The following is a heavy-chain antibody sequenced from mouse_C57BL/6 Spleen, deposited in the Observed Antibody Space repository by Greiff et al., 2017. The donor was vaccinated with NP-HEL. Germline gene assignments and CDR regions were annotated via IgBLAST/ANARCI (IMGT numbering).Heavy chain of an antibody. CDR3: TTYYGSSYYWYFDV. CDR1: GFTFSDAW. CDR2: IRNKANNHAT. V-gene: IGHV6-6*01. D-gene: IGHD1-1*01. Sequence: EVKLMESGGGLVQPGGSMKLSCAASGFTFSDAWMDWVRQSPEKGLEWVAEIRNKANNHATYYAESVKGRFTISRDDSKSSVYLQMNSLRAEDTGIYYCTTYYGSSYYWYFDVWGTGTTVTVSS. J-gene: IGHJ1*03.